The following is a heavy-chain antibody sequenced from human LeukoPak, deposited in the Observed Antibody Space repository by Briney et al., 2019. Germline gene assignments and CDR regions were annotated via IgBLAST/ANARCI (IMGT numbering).Heavy chain of an antibody. D-gene: IGHD1-26*01. J-gene: IGHJ4*02. V-gene: IGHV1-2*02. CDR3: ASDLWGVGPSLVGYYFDH. CDR1: GYTFTAYY. CDR2: INPNSGGT. Sequence: VXVSCTASGYTFTAYYMHWLRQAPGQGLEWMGWINPNSGGTNYAQNYQGRVTMNRDTSISTAYMELSRLRSDDTAVYYCASDLWGVGPSLVGYYFDHWGQGTLVTVSS.